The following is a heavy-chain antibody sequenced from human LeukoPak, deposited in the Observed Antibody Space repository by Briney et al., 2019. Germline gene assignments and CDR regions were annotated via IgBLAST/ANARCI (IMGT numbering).Heavy chain of an antibody. J-gene: IGHJ3*02. D-gene: IGHD1-26*01. CDR3: ASTGGSYLGDAFDI. CDR2: IYHSGST. Sequence: SETLSLTCAVSGYSISSGYYWGWIRQPPGKGLEWIGSIYHSGSTYYNPSLKSRVTISVDTSKNQFSLKLSSVTAADTAVYYCASTGGSYLGDAFDIWGQGTMVTVSS. CDR1: GYSISSGYY. V-gene: IGHV4-38-2*01.